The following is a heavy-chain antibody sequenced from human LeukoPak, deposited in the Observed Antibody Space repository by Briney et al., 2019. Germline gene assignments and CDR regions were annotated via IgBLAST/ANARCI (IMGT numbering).Heavy chain of an antibody. J-gene: IGHJ4*02. Sequence: SETLSLTCTVSGGSISSYYWSWIRQPAGKGLEWIGRIYTSGSTNYNPSLKSRVTMSVDTSKNQFSLKLSSVTAADTAVYCCARGRGYYGSGSHPFDYWGQGTLVTVSS. CDR3: ARGRGYYGSGSHPFDY. V-gene: IGHV4-4*07. CDR1: GGSISSYY. CDR2: IYTSGST. D-gene: IGHD3-10*01.